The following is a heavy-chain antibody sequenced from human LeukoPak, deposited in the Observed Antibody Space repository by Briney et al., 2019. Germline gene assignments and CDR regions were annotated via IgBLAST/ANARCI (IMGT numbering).Heavy chain of an antibody. D-gene: IGHD1-14*01. Sequence: GASVKVSCKASGYTFTSYGISWVRQAPGQGLEWMGWISAYNGNTNYAQKLQGRVTMTTDTSTSTAYMELRSLRSDDTAVYYCARAPGRAFDDYYMDVWGKGTTVTVSS. J-gene: IGHJ6*03. CDR3: ARAPGRAFDDYYMDV. CDR1: GYTFTSYG. CDR2: ISAYNGNT. V-gene: IGHV1-18*01.